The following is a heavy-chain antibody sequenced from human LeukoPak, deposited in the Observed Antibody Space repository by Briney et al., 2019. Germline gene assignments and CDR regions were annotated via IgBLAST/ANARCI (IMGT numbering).Heavy chain of an antibody. D-gene: IGHD6-19*01. V-gene: IGHV6-1*01. CDR2: TYYRSKWYN. Sequence: SQTLSLTCAISGDSVSSNSAAWNWIRQCPSRGLEWLGRTYYRSKWYNDYAVSVKSRITINPDTSKNQFSLQLNSVTPEDTAVYYCARGPLGLAAAPDAFDIWGQGTMVTVSS. J-gene: IGHJ3*02. CDR3: ARGPLGLAAAPDAFDI. CDR1: GDSVSSNSAA.